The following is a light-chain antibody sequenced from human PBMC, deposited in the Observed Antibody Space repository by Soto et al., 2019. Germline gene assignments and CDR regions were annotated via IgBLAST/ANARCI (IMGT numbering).Light chain of an antibody. J-gene: IGKJ5*01. CDR2: GVS. V-gene: IGKV3-15*01. CDR3: QQYNTYST. Sequence: VVMTQSPATLSVSPGERATLSCRASLSLYNNLAWYQHKPGQAPRLLIYGVSTRDTGVPDRFSGSASGTEFTLTISSLQPDDFATYYCQQYNTYSTFGQGTRLEI. CDR1: LSLYNN.